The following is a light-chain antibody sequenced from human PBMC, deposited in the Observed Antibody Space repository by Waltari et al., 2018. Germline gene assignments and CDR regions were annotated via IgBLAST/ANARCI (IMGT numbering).Light chain of an antibody. Sequence: SYVLTQPPSVSVAPGQTARIPCGGNNIGRRTVHWYQQRPGQAPVPVVYDDTDRPSGIPERFSGSNSGDTATLTISRVEAGDEADYYCHVWDSSSDPVVFGGGTKLTVL. J-gene: IGLJ2*01. V-gene: IGLV3-21*02. CDR3: HVWDSSSDPVV. CDR2: DDT. CDR1: NIGRRT.